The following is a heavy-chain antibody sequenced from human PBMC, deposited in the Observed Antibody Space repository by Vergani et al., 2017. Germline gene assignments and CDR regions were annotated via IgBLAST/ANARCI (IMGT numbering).Heavy chain of an antibody. J-gene: IGHJ5*02. CDR3: TRDKLQYYTDSSGYYDR. CDR2: IRSKAYGGTT. Sequence: EVQLVESGGGLVQPGRSLRLSCTASGFTFGDYAMSWFRQAPGKGLEWVGFIRSKAYGGTTEYAASVKGRFTISRDDSKSIAYLQMNSLKTEDTAVYYCTRDKLQYYTDSSGYYDRWGQGTLVTVSS. CDR1: GFTFGDYA. V-gene: IGHV3-49*03. D-gene: IGHD3-22*01.